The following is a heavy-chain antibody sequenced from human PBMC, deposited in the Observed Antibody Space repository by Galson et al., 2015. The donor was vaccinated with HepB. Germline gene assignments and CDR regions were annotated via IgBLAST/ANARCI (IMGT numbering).Heavy chain of an antibody. J-gene: IGHJ4*02. D-gene: IGHD3-3*01. CDR3: ATLGDYDFWSGYF. V-gene: IGHV3-23*01. CDR2: ISGSGGST. CDR1: GFTFSSYA. Sequence: SLRLSCAASGFTFSSYAMSWVRQAPGKGLEWVSAISGSGGSTYYADSVKGRFTISRDNSKNTLYLQMNSLRAEDTAVYYCATLGDYDFWSGYFWGQGTLVTVSS.